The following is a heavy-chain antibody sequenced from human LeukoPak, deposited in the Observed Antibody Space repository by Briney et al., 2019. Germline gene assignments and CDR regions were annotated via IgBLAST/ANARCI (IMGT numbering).Heavy chain of an antibody. J-gene: IGHJ4*02. V-gene: IGHV1-69-2*01. Sequence: GASVKVSCKVSGYTFTDYYMHWVQQAPGKGLEWMGLVDPEDGETIYAEKFQGRVTITADTSTDTPYMELSSLRSEDTAVYYCATVARSSITIFGVALLHWGQGTLVTVSS. CDR2: VDPEDGET. D-gene: IGHD3-3*01. CDR3: ATVARSSITIFGVALLH. CDR1: GYTFTDYY.